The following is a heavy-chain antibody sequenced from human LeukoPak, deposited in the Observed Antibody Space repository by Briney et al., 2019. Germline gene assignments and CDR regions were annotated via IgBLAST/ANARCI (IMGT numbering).Heavy chain of an antibody. J-gene: IGHJ4*02. CDR1: GFTFSSYD. D-gene: IGHD3-10*01. CDR2: IGTAGDT. CDR3: ARGRDKYYYGSGSPPNFDY. Sequence: GGSLRLSCAASGFTFSSYDMHWIRQATGKGLEWVSAIGTAGDTYYPGSVKGRFTISRENAKNSLYLQMNSLRAGDTAVYYCARGRDKYYYGSGSPPNFDYWGQGTLVTVSS. V-gene: IGHV3-13*01.